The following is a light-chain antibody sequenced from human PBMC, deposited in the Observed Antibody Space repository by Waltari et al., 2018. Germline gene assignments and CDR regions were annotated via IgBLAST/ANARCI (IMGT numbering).Light chain of an antibody. CDR2: SNN. CDR3: AAWDDSLNGPV. Sequence: QSVLTQPPSASGTPGQRVTISCSGSSSNIGRNTVNWYQQLPGTAPKLLIYSNNQRPSGVPDQFSGSKSGTSASLAISGLQSEDEADYYCAAWDDSLNGPVFGGGTKLTVL. V-gene: IGLV1-44*01. J-gene: IGLJ3*02. CDR1: SSNIGRNT.